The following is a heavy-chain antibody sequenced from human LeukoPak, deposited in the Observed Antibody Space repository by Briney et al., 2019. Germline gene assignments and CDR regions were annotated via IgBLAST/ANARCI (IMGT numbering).Heavy chain of an antibody. CDR1: DYSITNGYY. Sequence: SETLSLTCTVSDYSITNGYYWGWIRQPPGKGLEWIGSIYHSGSTYYNPSLKSRVTISVDTSKNHFSLKLTSVTAADTAVYYCARDPSLAASGPLDYWGQGTLVTVSS. CDR2: IYHSGST. D-gene: IGHD6-6*01. V-gene: IGHV4-38-2*02. J-gene: IGHJ4*02. CDR3: ARDPSLAASGPLDY.